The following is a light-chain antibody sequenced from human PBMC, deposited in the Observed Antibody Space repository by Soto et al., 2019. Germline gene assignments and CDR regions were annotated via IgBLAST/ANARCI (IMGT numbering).Light chain of an antibody. V-gene: IGKV1-9*01. J-gene: IGKJ4*01. CDR3: QHIDTFRLT. Sequence: DIPLTQSPSVLSASVGDRVTITCRASQAINPYLAWYQHKPGKAPNLLIYAASTLESVVPSRFSGSGSGTEFTLTVTSLQPEDFATYYCQHIDTFRLTFGGGTKVELE. CDR1: QAINPY. CDR2: AAS.